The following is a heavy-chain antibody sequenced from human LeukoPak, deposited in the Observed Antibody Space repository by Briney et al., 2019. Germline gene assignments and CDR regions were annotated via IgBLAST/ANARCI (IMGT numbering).Heavy chain of an antibody. V-gene: IGHV1-2*06. CDR3: ATSTNSYGYDY. CDR1: GYTFTGYY. Sequence: ASVKVSCKASGYTFTGYYMHWVRQAPGQGLEWMGRINPNSGGTNYAQKFQGRVTMTRDTSISTAYMELSRLRSDDMAVYYCATSTNSYGYDYWGQGTLVTVSS. J-gene: IGHJ4*02. CDR2: INPNSGGT. D-gene: IGHD5-18*01.